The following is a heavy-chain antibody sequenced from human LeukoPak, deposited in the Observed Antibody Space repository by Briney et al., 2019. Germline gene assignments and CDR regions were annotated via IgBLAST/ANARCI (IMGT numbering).Heavy chain of an antibody. V-gene: IGHV4-4*08. J-gene: IGHJ4*02. Sequence: GSLRLSCAASGFTFSSYAMSWVRQAPGKGLEWIGRIYTSGSTNYNPSLKSRVTISVDTSKNQFSLKLSSVTAADTAVYYCARRAEWELLGVFDYWGQGTLVTVSS. CDR2: IYTSGST. CDR3: ARRAEWELLGVFDY. CDR1: GFTFSSYA. D-gene: IGHD1-26*01.